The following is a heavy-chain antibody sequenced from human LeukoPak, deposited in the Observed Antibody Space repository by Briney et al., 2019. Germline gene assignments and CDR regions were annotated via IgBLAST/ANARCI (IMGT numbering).Heavy chain of an antibody. CDR1: GFTFSSYA. CDR3: AKDRWMATIGEDFDY. V-gene: IGHV3-23*01. Sequence: PGGSLRLSCAASGFTFSSYAMSWVRQAPGKGLEWVSAISGSGGSTYYADSVRGRFTISRDNSKNTLYLQMNSLRAEDTAVYYCAKDRWMATIGEDFDYWGQGTLVTVSS. D-gene: IGHD5-24*01. J-gene: IGHJ4*02. CDR2: ISGSGGST.